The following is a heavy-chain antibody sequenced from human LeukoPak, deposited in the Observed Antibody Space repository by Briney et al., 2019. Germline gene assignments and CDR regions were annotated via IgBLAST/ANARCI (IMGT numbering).Heavy chain of an antibody. CDR3: ARETVRIVVVPAATPGAFDI. CDR2: IYTSGST. D-gene: IGHD2-2*01. CDR1: GGSISSGSYY. V-gene: IGHV4-61*02. Sequence: SETLSLTCTVSGGSISSGSYYWSWIRQPAGKGLEWIGRIYTSGSTNYNPSLKSRVTISVDTSKNQFSLKLSSVTAADTAVYYCARETVRIVVVPAATPGAFDIWGQGTMVTVSS. J-gene: IGHJ3*02.